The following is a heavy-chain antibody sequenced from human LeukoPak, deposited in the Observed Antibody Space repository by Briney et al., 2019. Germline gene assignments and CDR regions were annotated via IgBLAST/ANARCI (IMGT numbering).Heavy chain of an antibody. Sequence: GGSLRLSCAASGFTFSSYSMNWVRQAPGKGLEWVSSINIRSDYIYYADSVKGRFTISRDNAKNSLYLQMSSLRAEDTAVYYCVKESGFMVAPNSAFDIWGQGTMVTVSS. CDR3: VKESGFMVAPNSAFDI. V-gene: IGHV3-21*01. J-gene: IGHJ3*02. D-gene: IGHD4/OR15-4a*01. CDR1: GFTFSSYS. CDR2: INIRSDYI.